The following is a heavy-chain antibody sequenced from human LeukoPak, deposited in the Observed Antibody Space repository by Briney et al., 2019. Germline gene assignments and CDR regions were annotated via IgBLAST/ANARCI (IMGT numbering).Heavy chain of an antibody. J-gene: IGHJ4*02. CDR3: ARSDGVARSGYYHPYYFDY. CDR2: IIPILGIA. CDR1: GGTFSSYT. Sequence: SVKVSCKASGGTFSSYTISWVRQAPGQGLEWMGRIIPILGIANYARKFQGRVTITADKSTSTAYMELSSLRSEDTAVYYCARSDGVARSGYYHPYYFDYWGQGTLVTVSS. V-gene: IGHV1-69*02. D-gene: IGHD3-3*01.